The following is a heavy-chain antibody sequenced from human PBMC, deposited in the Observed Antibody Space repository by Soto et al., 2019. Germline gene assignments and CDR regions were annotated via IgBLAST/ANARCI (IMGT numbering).Heavy chain of an antibody. CDR2: ISGSGVDT. CDR1: GFTFRSHV. J-gene: IGHJ5*02. Sequence: GSLRLSCAASGFTFRSHVMTWVRKGPGKGLDWVSGISGSGVDTYYAESVKGRFTISRDNSKNTLYLQMNSLRAEDTAVYYCAKGRGAVVAPRFDPWGQGTLVTVSS. D-gene: IGHD2-21*01. CDR3: AKGRGAVVAPRFDP. V-gene: IGHV3-23*01.